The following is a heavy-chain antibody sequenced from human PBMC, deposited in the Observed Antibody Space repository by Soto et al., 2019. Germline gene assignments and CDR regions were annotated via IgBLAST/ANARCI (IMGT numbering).Heavy chain of an antibody. D-gene: IGHD3-16*01. CDR3: ARRLDDRADEGFDV. J-gene: IGHJ3*01. Sequence: QVHLVQSGAEVRKPGSSVKVSCKTSGGTFSTYTIYWVRQAPGQGIEWMGRIIPLFGTTKYAQNFQDRVTITAEASTSTTYMELSSLRAEDTAVYYCARRLDDRADEGFDVWGEGTAVTVSA. CDR1: GGTFSTYT. V-gene: IGHV1-69*18. CDR2: IIPLFGTT.